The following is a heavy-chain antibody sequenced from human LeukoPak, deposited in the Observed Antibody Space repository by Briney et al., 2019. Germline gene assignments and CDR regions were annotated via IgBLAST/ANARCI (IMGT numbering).Heavy chain of an antibody. CDR2: IYYSGST. V-gene: IGHV4-39*01. Sequence: SETLSLTCTVSGGSISSSSYYWDWIRQPPGKGLEWIGSIYYSGSTYYNSSLKSRVTISVDTSKHQFSLKLSSVTAADTAVYYCARLSSVWGYGEYELDGSDIWGQGTMVTVSS. J-gene: IGHJ3*02. CDR3: ARLSSVWGYGEYELDGSDI. CDR1: GGSISSSSYY. D-gene: IGHD4-17*01.